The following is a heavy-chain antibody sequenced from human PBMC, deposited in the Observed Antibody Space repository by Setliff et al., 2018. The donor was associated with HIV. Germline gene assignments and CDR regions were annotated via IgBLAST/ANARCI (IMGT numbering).Heavy chain of an antibody. CDR3: ARDDGGYMSGVYFDC. CDR2: IRYDGSYK. V-gene: IGHV3-30*02. D-gene: IGHD3-10*02. J-gene: IGHJ4*02. CDR1: DFTFSSYG. Sequence: GGSLRLSCAASDFTFSSYGMHWVRQAPGKGLEWVAFIRYDGSYKFYADSVKGRFTISRDNSKNTLYLQMNSLRAEDTAVYYCARDDGGYMSGVYFDCWGQGTRVTVSS.